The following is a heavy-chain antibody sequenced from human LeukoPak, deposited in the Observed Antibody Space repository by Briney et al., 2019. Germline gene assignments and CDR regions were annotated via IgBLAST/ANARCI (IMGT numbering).Heavy chain of an antibody. V-gene: IGHV1-18*04. CDR3: ASGSRSSTSFGSYYYMDV. CDR2: ISAYNGNT. CDR1: GYTFTSYG. J-gene: IGHJ6*03. Sequence: ASVKVFCKASGYTFTSYGISWVRQAPGQGLEWMGWISAYNGNTNYAQKLQGRVTMTTDTSTSTAYMELRSLRSDDTAVYYCASGSRSSTSFGSYYYMDVWGKGTTVTVSS. D-gene: IGHD2-2*01.